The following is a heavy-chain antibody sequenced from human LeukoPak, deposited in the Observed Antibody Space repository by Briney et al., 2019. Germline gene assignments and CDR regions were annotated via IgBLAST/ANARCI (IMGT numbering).Heavy chain of an antibody. V-gene: IGHV3-23*01. J-gene: IGHJ3*02. CDR1: GFTFSISA. D-gene: IGHD2/OR15-2a*01. CDR3: AKSDSTSYNAFDI. Sequence: GSPRLSCTASGFTFSISAMSWVCQAPGGGLEWVSSISSSSTSTYYADSVKVRFTISRDNSKNTLYLQMNSLRAEDTAVYYCAKSDSTSYNAFDIWGRGTVVTVSP. CDR2: ISSSSTST.